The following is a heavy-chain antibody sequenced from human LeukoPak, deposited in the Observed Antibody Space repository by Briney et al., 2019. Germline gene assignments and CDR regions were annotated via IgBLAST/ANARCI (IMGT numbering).Heavy chain of an antibody. Sequence: SETLSLTCTVSGYSISSGYYWGWIRQPPGKGLEWIGSIYHSGSTYYNPSLKSRVTISVDTSKNQFSLELSSVAAADTAVYYCARGRYYYDSSVTDYWGQGTLVTVSS. CDR3: ARGRYYYDSSVTDY. CDR1: GYSISSGYY. J-gene: IGHJ4*02. D-gene: IGHD3-22*01. CDR2: IYHSGST. V-gene: IGHV4-38-2*02.